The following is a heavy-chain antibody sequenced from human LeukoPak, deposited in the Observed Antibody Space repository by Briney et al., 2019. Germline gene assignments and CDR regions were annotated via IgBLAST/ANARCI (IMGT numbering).Heavy chain of an antibody. Sequence: GSRRLSCAASGFTFSSYAMSWVRQAPGKGLEWVSAISGSGGSTYYADSVKGRYTISRGNSKNTLYLQMNSLRAEDTAVYYCAKTPDVWGAFDIWGQGTLVTVS. D-gene: IGHD3-16*01. CDR1: GFTFSSYA. CDR3: AKTPDVWGAFDI. CDR2: ISGSGGST. J-gene: IGHJ3*02. V-gene: IGHV3-23*01.